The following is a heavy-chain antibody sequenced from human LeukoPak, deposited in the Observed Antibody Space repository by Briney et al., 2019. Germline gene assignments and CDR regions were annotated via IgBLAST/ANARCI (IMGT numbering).Heavy chain of an antibody. V-gene: IGHV4-34*01. CDR2: INHSGST. J-gene: IGHJ5*02. CDR3: ARGSNWFDP. CDR1: GGSFSGYY. Sequence: SETLSLTCAVYGGSFSGYYWSWIRQPPGKGLEWIGEINHSGSTNYNPSLKSRLTISVDTSKNQFSLKLSSVTAADTAVYYCARGSNWFDPWGQGTLVTVSS.